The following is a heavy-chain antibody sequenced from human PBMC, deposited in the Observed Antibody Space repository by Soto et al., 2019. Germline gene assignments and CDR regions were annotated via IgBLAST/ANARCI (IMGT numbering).Heavy chain of an antibody. CDR1: GFTFSSYE. CDR2: ISSSGSTI. Sequence: GWSLRLSCAASGFTFSSYEMNWVRQAPGKGLEWVSYISSSGSTIYYADSVKGRFTISRDNAKNSLYLQMNSLRAEDTAVYYCARNLYSSSWYYFDYWGQGTLVTVSS. J-gene: IGHJ4*02. D-gene: IGHD6-13*01. CDR3: ARNLYSSSWYYFDY. V-gene: IGHV3-48*03.